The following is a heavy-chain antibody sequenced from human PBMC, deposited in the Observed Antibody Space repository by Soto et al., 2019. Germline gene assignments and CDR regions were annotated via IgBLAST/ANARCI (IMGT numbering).Heavy chain of an antibody. CDR2: ISAYNGNT. CDR3: ARVRFSPTGKYYFDY. J-gene: IGHJ4*02. CDR1: GYTFTSYG. V-gene: IGHV1-18*01. D-gene: IGHD3-9*01. Sequence: ASVKVSCKASGYTFTSYGISWVRQAPGQGLEWMGWISAYNGNTNYAQKLQGRVTMTTDTSTSTAYMELRSLRSDDTAVYYCARVRFSPTGKYYFDYWGQGTLVTVSS.